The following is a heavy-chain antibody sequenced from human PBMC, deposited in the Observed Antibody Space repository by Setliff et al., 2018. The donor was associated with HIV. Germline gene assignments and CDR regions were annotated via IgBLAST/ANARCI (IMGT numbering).Heavy chain of an antibody. J-gene: IGHJ4*02. CDR2: ITYSGSHK. CDR1: GFAFSSYA. Sequence: GGSLRLSCAASGFAFSSYAMNWVRQAPGKGLEWVSSITYSGSHKFYADSLKGRFTNSRDNAEKSLYLQMNSLRAEDTAVYYCAGENVDIVATTKAIDFWGQGTLVTVSS. V-gene: IGHV3-21*01. CDR3: AGENVDIVATTKAIDF. D-gene: IGHD5-12*01.